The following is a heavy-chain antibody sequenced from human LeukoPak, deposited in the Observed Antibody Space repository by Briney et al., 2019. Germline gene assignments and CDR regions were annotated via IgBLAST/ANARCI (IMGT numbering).Heavy chain of an antibody. CDR2: IRYDGSNK. J-gene: IGHJ4*02. V-gene: IGHV3-30*02. CDR3: AKGSHSSSWFFYFDH. Sequence: PGGSLRLSCAASGFTFSSYGMHWVRQAPGKGLEWVAFIRYDGSNKYYADSVKGRFTISRDNSTSTLYLQMNSLRAEDTAIYYCAKGSHSSSWFFYFDHWGQGSLVTVSS. D-gene: IGHD6-13*01. CDR1: GFTFSSYG.